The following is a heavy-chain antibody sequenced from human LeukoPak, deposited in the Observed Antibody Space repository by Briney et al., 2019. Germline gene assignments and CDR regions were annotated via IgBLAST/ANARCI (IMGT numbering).Heavy chain of an antibody. CDR3: ARDAEYSRYYFDY. Sequence: GGSLRLSCAASGFTFSNYWMHWVRQAPGKGLVWVSRIKSDESSTSYADSVKGRFTISRDNAKNTLYLQMNSLRAEDTAVYYCARDAEYSRYYFDYWGQGTLVTVSS. J-gene: IGHJ4*02. CDR2: IKSDESST. CDR1: GFTFSNYW. V-gene: IGHV3-74*01. D-gene: IGHD6-6*01.